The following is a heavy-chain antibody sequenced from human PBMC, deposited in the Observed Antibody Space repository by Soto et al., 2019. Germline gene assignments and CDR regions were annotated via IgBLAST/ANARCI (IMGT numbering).Heavy chain of an antibody. J-gene: IGHJ5*02. Sequence: TLYLTCTVSGGSISSGGYYWSWIRQHPGKGLEWIGNIHYSGSSYYNPSLKSRITISIDTSKNHFSLKLSSVTAADTAVYYCARGGAPVTIFGVVMSWFDPWGQGTLVTVSS. D-gene: IGHD3-3*01. CDR3: ARGGAPVTIFGVVMSWFDP. CDR1: GGSISSGGYY. CDR2: IHYSGSS. V-gene: IGHV4-31*03.